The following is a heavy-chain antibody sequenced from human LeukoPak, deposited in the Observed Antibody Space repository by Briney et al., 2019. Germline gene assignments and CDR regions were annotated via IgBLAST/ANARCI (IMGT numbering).Heavy chain of an antibody. CDR2: INPSGGST. D-gene: IGHD4-17*01. Sequence: ASVKVSCKASGYTFTSYYMHWVRQAPGQGLEWMGIINPSGGSTSYAQKFQGRVTMTRDMSTSTVYMELSSLRSEDTAVYYCARDVLKNGDPEYYFDYWGQGTLVTVSS. J-gene: IGHJ4*02. CDR3: ARDVLKNGDPEYYFDY. V-gene: IGHV1-46*01. CDR1: GYTFTSYY.